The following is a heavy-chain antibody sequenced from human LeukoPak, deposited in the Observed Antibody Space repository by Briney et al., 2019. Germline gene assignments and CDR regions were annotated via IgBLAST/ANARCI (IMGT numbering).Heavy chain of an antibody. CDR3: AREHGFLYYYYGMDV. CDR1: GGSISSGDYY. J-gene: IGHJ6*02. CDR2: IYYSGST. D-gene: IGHD3-10*01. Sequence: SETQSLTCTVSGGSISSGDYYWSWIRQPPGKGLEWIGYIYYSGSTYYNPSLKSRVTISVDTSKNQFSLKLSSVTAADTAVYYCAREHGFLYYYYGMDVWGQGTTVTVSS. V-gene: IGHV4-30-4*01.